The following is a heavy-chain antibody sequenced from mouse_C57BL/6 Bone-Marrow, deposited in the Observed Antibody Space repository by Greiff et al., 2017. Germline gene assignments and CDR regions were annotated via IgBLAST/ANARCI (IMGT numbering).Heavy chain of an antibody. V-gene: IGHV2-2*01. CDR2: IWSGGSP. J-gene: IGHJ4*01. CDR1: GFLLTSYG. Sequence: QVQLKESGPGLVQPSQSLSITCTVSGFLLTSYGVHWVRQSPGKGLEWLGVIWSGGSPDYNAAFISRLSLSKDNSKIQVFFKMNSLQADDTSIYYCATYAMDYGGQGTSVTVSS. CDR3: ATYAMDY.